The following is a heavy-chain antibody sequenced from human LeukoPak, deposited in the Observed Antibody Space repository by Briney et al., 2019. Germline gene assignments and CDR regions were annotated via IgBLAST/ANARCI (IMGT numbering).Heavy chain of an antibody. CDR2: INHSGST. V-gene: IGHV4-34*01. CDR1: GGSFSGYY. J-gene: IGHJ4*02. Sequence: PSETLSLTCAVYGGSFSGYYWSWIRQPPGKGLEWIGEINHSGSTNYNPSLKSRVTISVDTSKNQFSLKLSSVTAADTAVYYCARSRYCSGGSCYSAAVVLDYWGQGTLVIVSS. D-gene: IGHD2-15*01. CDR3: ARSRYCSGGSCYSAAVVLDY.